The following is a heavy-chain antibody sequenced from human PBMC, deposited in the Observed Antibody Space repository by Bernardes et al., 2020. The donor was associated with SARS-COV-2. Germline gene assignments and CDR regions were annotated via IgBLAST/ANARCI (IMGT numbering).Heavy chain of an antibody. CDR3: ARSGGYYQNDAFDI. Sequence: GGSLRLSCAASGFTFSNYWMSWVRQARGKGLEWVANIEQDGSGRNHVDSVKGRFTISRDNVKNSLYLQMNSLRAEDTAVYYCARSGGYYQNDAFDIWGQGTMVTVSS. V-gene: IGHV3-7*03. CDR2: IEQDGSGR. D-gene: IGHD3-3*01. J-gene: IGHJ3*02. CDR1: GFTFSNYW.